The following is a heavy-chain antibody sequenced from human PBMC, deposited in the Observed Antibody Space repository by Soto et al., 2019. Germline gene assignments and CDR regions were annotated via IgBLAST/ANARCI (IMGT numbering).Heavy chain of an antibody. CDR1: GFTFSSYS. Sequence: EVQLVESGGGLVKPGGSLRLSCAASGFTFSSYSMNWVRQAPGKGLEWVSSISSRSSYIYYADSVKGRFTISRDNAKNSLYLQMNSLRAEDTAVYYCARDSLRGDYAPDYWGQGTLVTVSS. CDR2: ISSRSSYI. CDR3: ARDSLRGDYAPDY. V-gene: IGHV3-21*01. J-gene: IGHJ4*02. D-gene: IGHD4-17*01.